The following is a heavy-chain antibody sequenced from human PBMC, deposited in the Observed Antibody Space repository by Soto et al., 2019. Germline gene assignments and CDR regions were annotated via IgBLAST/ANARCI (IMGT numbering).Heavy chain of an antibody. J-gene: IGHJ1*01. Sequence: GGSLRLSCAASGFTFSSSYMTWVRQAPGKGLEWVASIKPDGSDVYYVASVMGRSTISRDNAKNSLSLQMNSLRVEDTAFYYCATDLNWGSTWGQGALVTVSS. CDR3: ATDLNWGST. CDR2: IKPDGSDV. D-gene: IGHD7-27*01. V-gene: IGHV3-7*03. CDR1: GFTFSSSY.